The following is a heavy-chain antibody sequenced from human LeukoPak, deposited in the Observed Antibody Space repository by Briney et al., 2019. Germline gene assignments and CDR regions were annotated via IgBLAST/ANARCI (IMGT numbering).Heavy chain of an antibody. Sequence: GGSLRLSCTVSGVTLSSNSMSWVRQAPGKGLEWVSAISGSGGSTYYADSVKGRVTISRDNSKNTLYLQKNSLRAEDTAVYYCAKDLPLWFDPWGQGTLLTVSS. J-gene: IGHJ5*02. CDR1: GVTLSSNS. CDR3: AKDLPLWFDP. CDR2: ISGSGGST. V-gene: IGHV3-23*01.